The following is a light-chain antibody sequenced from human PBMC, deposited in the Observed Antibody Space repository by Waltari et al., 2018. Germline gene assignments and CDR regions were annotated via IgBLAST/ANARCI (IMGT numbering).Light chain of an antibody. V-gene: IGLV2-23*02. CDR1: SSDVGTYKR. Sequence: QSALTQPASVSGSPGQSITIPCTGTSSDVGTYKRVSGYQQHPGKAPKLMIYAVSKRPSGVSDRFSGSKSGDMASLTISGLQPEDEAEYFCSSYAGSSKGVFGGGTKVTVL. CDR2: AVS. J-gene: IGLJ2*01. CDR3: SSYAGSSKGV.